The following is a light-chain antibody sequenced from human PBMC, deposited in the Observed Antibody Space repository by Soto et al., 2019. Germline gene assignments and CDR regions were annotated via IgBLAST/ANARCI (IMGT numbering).Light chain of an antibody. Sequence: QSVRTQPASVSGSPGQSITISCTGTSSDVGGYNYVSWYQQHPGKAPKLMIYDVSNRPSGVSNRFSGSKSGNTASLTISGLQAEDEADYYCSSYTSSSLVFGGGTKVTV. J-gene: IGLJ2*01. CDR3: SSYTSSSLV. CDR1: SSDVGGYNY. CDR2: DVS. V-gene: IGLV2-14*01.